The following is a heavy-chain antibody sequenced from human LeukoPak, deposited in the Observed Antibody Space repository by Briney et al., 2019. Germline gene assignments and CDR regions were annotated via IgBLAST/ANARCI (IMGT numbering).Heavy chain of an antibody. D-gene: IGHD1/OR15-1a*01. V-gene: IGHV4-30-4*01. J-gene: IGHJ4*02. CDR3: ARGGNTFDY. CDR2: IYYSGST. CDR1: GGSISSGDYY. Sequence: SETLSLTCTVSGGSISSGDYYWSWIRQPPGKGLEWIGYIYYSGSTYYNPSLKSRVTISVDTSKNQFSLKLNSVTAEDTAVYYCARGGNTFDYWGQGTLVTVSS.